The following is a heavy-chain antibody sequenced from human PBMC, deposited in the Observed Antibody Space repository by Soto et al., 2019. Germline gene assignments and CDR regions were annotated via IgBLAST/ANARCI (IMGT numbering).Heavy chain of an antibody. D-gene: IGHD2-2*01. J-gene: IGHJ4*02. V-gene: IGHV3-74*01. CDR1: GSTFSSSG. CDR2: INTDGSST. Sequence: EVQLVESGGGLVQPGGSLRLSCAASGSTFSSSGMNWVRQAPGEGLVWVSRINTDGSSTSYANSVKGRFTISRDNAKNTLYLQMNSLRGEDTAMYYCAKRVVDTFGLSYWGQGTLVTVSS. CDR3: AKRVVDTFGLSY.